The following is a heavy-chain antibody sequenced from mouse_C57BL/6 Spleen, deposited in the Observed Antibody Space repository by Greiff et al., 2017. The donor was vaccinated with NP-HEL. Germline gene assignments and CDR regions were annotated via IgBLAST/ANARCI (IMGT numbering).Heavy chain of an antibody. CDR2: IYPSDSET. J-gene: IGHJ4*01. Sequence: QVQLQQPGAELVRPGSSVKLSCKASGYTFTSYWMDWVKQRPGQGLEWIGNIYPSDSETHYNQKFKDKATLTVDKSSSTAYMQLSSLTSEDSAVYYCARSYYGYNGAMDYWGQGTSVTVSS. D-gene: IGHD2-9*01. V-gene: IGHV1-61*01. CDR1: GYTFTSYW. CDR3: ARSYYGYNGAMDY.